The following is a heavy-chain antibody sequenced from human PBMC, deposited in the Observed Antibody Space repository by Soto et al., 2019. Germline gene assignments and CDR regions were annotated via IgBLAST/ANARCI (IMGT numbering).Heavy chain of an antibody. Sequence: SVTLSVTCTVSGGSISSSSYYWGWIRQPPGKGLEWIGSIYYSGSTYYNPSLKSRVTISVDTSKNQFSLKLSSVTAADTAVYYCATCEIAARYNWFDPWGLGTLVTVSS. CDR2: IYYSGST. D-gene: IGHD6-6*01. CDR3: ATCEIAARYNWFDP. CDR1: GGSISSSSYY. J-gene: IGHJ5*02. V-gene: IGHV4-39*01.